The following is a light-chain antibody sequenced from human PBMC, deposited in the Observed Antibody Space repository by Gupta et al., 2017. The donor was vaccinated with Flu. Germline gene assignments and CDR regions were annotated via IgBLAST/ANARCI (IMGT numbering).Light chain of an antibody. CDR3: QQYGPSPPIS. CDR2: GAS. Sequence: TLSLAPGERATPSCRASQSVTGSYLAWYQQKPGQAPRLLIDGASNRATCIPDRFSGSGSGTDFTLTISSLEPEDFAVYYCQQYGPSPPISFGPGTTVDFK. CDR1: QSVTGSY. V-gene: IGKV3-20*01. J-gene: IGKJ3*01.